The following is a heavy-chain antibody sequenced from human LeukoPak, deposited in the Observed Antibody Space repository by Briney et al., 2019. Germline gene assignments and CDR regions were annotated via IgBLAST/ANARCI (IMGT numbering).Heavy chain of an antibody. CDR3: ARASGTLPYFDI. CDR1: GGSISSGSYY. D-gene: IGHD1-14*01. Sequence: PSETLSLTCTVSGGSISSGSYYWSWIRQPAGKGLEWIGRIYTSGSTNYNPSLKSRVTISVDTSKNQFSLKLSSVTAADTAVYYCARASGTLPYFDIWGQGTMVTVSS. V-gene: IGHV4-61*02. CDR2: IYTSGST. J-gene: IGHJ3*02.